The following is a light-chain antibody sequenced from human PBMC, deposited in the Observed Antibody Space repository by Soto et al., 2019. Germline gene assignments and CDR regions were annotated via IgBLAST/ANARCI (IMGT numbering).Light chain of an antibody. Sequence: QSVLTQPPSVSGAPGQRVTISCTGSSSNIGAGYDVHWYQQLPGTAPKLLIYGNSNRPSGVPDQFSGSKSGTSASLVITGLQAEDEADYYCTSYIRSRSDVLGTGTKLTVL. CDR3: TSYIRSRSDV. J-gene: IGLJ1*01. CDR2: GNS. CDR1: SSNIGAGYD. V-gene: IGLV1-40*01.